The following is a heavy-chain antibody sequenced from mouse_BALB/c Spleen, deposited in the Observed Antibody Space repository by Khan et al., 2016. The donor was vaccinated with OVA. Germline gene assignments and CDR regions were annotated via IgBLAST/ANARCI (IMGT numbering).Heavy chain of an antibody. Sequence: EVKLLESGPSLVKPSQTLSLTCSVTGDSITSGYWNWIRKFPGNKLEYMGYISYSGSTYYNPSLKSRISITRDTSKNQYYLRLNSVTTEDTATYYCARWQLGLPFDYWGQGTTLTVSS. CDR1: GDSITSGY. CDR3: ARWQLGLPFDY. J-gene: IGHJ2*01. CDR2: ISYSGST. V-gene: IGHV3-8*02. D-gene: IGHD3-1*01.